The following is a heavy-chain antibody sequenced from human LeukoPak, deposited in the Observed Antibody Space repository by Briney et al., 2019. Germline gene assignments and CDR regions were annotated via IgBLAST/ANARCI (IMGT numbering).Heavy chain of an antibody. CDR3: ARGYSGNDYGYYFDH. J-gene: IGHJ4*02. V-gene: IGHV3-7*01. Sequence: GGSLRLSCAASGFGFSSYWMSWVRQAPGKGLEWVANIKHDGSDKYYVDSVKGRFTISRDNAKISLYLQMNSLRAEDTAVYYCARGYSGNDYGYYFDHWGQGTLVTVSP. D-gene: IGHD5-12*01. CDR2: IKHDGSDK. CDR1: GFGFSSYW.